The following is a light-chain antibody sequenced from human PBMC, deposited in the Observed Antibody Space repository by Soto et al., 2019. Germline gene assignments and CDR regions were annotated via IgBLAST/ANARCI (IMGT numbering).Light chain of an antibody. J-gene: IGKJ5*01. Sequence: DIQMTQSPSTLSLYLCDRVTITCRASQTISSWLAWYKQKPGKAHKLLIYKASTLKSGVPSRFSGSGSGTEFTLSINSLQPEDFATYYCQQAYSFPITFGQGTRLEIK. CDR2: KAS. CDR3: QQAYSFPIT. CDR1: QTISSW. V-gene: IGKV1-5*03.